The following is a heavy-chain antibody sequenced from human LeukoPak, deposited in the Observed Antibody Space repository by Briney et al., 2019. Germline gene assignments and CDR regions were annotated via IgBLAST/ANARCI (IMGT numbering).Heavy chain of an antibody. CDR2: IYYSGST. Sequence: SETLSLTCTVSGGSISSNTYYWGWIRQPPGKGLEWIVSIYYSGSTYYNPSLKSRVTISVDTSKNQFSLKLSSVTAADTAVYYCARGLRYCSSTSCYYFDYWGQGTLVTVSS. CDR3: ARGLRYCSSTSCYYFDY. CDR1: GGSISSNTYY. J-gene: IGHJ4*02. V-gene: IGHV4-39*07. D-gene: IGHD2-2*01.